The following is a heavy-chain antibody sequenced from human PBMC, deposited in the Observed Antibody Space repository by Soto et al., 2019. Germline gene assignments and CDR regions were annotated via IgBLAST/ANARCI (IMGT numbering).Heavy chain of an antibody. V-gene: IGHV1-69*01. Sequence: QVQLVQSGAEVKKPGSSVKVSCKASGGTFSSYAISWVRQAPGQGLEWMGGIIPIFGTANYAQKFQGRVTINADESKSTAYMELSSLRSEDTAVYYCASLETGIAAPSFDYWGQGTLVTVSS. CDR2: IIPIFGTA. CDR1: GGTFSSYA. D-gene: IGHD6-6*01. J-gene: IGHJ4*02. CDR3: ASLETGIAAPSFDY.